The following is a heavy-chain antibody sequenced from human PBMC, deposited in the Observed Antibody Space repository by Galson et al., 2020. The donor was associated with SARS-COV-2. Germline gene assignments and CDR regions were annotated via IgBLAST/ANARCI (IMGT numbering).Heavy chain of an antibody. V-gene: IGHV1-18*01. CDR2: ISGQNENP. Sequence: ASVKVSCKASGYSFSSFGVSWVRQAPGQGLEWVGWISGQNENPTYAHNLQDRVTLTADTSTKTVYMELRSLTSADTAVYYCARDLDRYSLPGYWGQGTVVTVSS. D-gene: IGHD5-12*01. J-gene: IGHJ4*02. CDR1: GYSFSSFG. CDR3: ARDLDRYSLPGY.